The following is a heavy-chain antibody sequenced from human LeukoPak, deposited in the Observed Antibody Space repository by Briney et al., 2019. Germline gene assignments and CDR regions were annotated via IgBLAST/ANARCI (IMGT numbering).Heavy chain of an antibody. V-gene: IGHV3-53*01. CDR3: ARGSGSYPSHYFDY. J-gene: IGHJ4*02. Sequence: PGGSLRLSCAASGFTVGSNYMSWVRQAPGKGLEWVSVIYSGGSTYYADSVKGRFTISRDNSKNTLYLQMNSLRAEDTAVYYCARGSGSYPSHYFDYWGQGTLVTVSS. CDR2: IYSGGST. D-gene: IGHD1-14*01. CDR1: GFTVGSNY.